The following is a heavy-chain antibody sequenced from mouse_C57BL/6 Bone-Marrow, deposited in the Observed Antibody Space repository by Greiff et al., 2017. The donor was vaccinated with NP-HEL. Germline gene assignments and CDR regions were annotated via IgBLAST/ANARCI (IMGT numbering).Heavy chain of an antibody. CDR2: IDPENGDT. V-gene: IGHV14-4*01. CDR1: GFNIKDDY. D-gene: IGHD1-1*01. Sequence: VQLKQSGAELVRPGASVKLSCTASGFNIKDDYMHWVKQRPEQGLEWIGWIDPENGDTEYASKFQGKATITADTSSNTAYLQLSSLTSEDTAVYYCTIYYYGSFYAMDYWGQGTSVTVSS. J-gene: IGHJ4*01. CDR3: TIYYYGSFYAMDY.